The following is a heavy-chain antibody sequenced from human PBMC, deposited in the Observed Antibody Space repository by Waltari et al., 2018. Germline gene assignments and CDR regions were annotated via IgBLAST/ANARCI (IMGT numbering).Heavy chain of an antibody. CDR3: ARDFWSQTSGRELSLMDV. CDR1: GYIFHTYG. CDR2: ISPYNDDT. V-gene: IGHV1-18*01. Sequence: QVQLVQSGAEVKKPGASVKVACRASGYIFHTYGPTWVRQAPGQGLEWMGWISPYNDDTKYSKNFQGRISMTTDLTTRTAYMELRRLRADDTAVYYCARDFWSQTSGRELSLMDVWGKGTTVTVSS. D-gene: IGHD3-3*01. J-gene: IGHJ6*03.